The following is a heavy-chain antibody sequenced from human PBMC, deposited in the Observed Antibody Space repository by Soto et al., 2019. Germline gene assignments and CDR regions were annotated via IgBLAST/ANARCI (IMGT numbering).Heavy chain of an antibody. J-gene: IGHJ3*01. D-gene: IGHD5-12*01. V-gene: IGHV3-74*01. CDR3: ARDRGRPDSFDL. CDR1: EFNFGVYW. Sequence: PGGSLRLSGAASEFNFGVYWVHWVRQAPGKGLVWVAHVNSDGSKTIYADSVKGRFTISRDNAKSTLYLQMNSLRAEDTAVYFCARDRGRPDSFDLWGQGTMVTVSS. CDR2: VNSDGSKT.